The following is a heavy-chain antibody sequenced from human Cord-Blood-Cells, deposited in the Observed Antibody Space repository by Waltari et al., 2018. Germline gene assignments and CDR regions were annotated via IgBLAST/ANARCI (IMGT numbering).Heavy chain of an antibody. Sequence: EVQLVESGGGLVPPGGSLRLSCAAPGVPFGIYWMHWVRQAPGKGLVWVSRINSDGSSTSYADSVKGRFTISRDNAKNMLYLQMNSLRAEDTAVYYCASVDYGDYWGQGTLVTVSS. V-gene: IGHV3-74*01. CDR2: INSDGSST. CDR3: ASVDYGDY. CDR1: GVPFGIYW. J-gene: IGHJ4*02.